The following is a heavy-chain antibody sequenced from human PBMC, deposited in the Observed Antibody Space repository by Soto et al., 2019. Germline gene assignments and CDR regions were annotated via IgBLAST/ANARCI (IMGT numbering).Heavy chain of an antibody. CDR1: GYTFTSYG. CDR3: ARDRYDSSGSYAH. J-gene: IGHJ4*02. V-gene: IGHV1-18*01. CDR2: ISAYNGNT. D-gene: IGHD3-22*01. Sequence: QVQLVQSGAEVKKPGASVKVSCKASGYTFTSYGISWVRQAPGQGLEWMGWISAYNGNTNYAQKLQGRVSMTTESSTSTAYMELRRLRSDDTAVYYCARDRYDSSGSYAHWGQGTLVTVSS.